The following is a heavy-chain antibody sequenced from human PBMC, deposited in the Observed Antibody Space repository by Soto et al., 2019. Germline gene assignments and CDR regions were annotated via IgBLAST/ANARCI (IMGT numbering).Heavy chain of an antibody. CDR2: IYYSGST. J-gene: IGHJ2*01. D-gene: IGHD4-17*01. V-gene: IGHV4-30-4*01. CDR1: GGSISSGDYC. CDR3: AREPTLYGDHRYFDL. Sequence: QVQLQESGPGLVKPSQTLSLTCTVSGGSISSGDYCWSWIRQPPGKGLEWIGYIYYSGSTYYNPSLKSRVTISVDTSKNQFSLKLSSVTAADTAVYYWAREPTLYGDHRYFDLWGRGTLVTVSS.